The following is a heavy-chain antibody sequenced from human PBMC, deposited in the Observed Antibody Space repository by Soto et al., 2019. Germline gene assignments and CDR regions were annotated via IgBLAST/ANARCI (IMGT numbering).Heavy chain of an antibody. Sequence: PSETLSLTCTVSGGSISSGDYYWSWIRQPPGKGLEWIGYIYYSGTTSYNPSLKSRVIMSVDTPKNQFSLKLSSVTAADTAVYYCARHVVSTYCSGSYCYPRNFEYWGQGILVTVSS. CDR1: GGSISSGDYY. V-gene: IGHV4-30-4*01. CDR3: ARHVVSTYCSGSYCYPRNFEY. D-gene: IGHD2-15*01. J-gene: IGHJ4*02. CDR2: IYYSGTT.